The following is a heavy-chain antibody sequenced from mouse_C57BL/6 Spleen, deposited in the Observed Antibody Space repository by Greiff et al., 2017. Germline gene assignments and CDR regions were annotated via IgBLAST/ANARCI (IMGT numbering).Heavy chain of an antibody. J-gene: IGHJ4*01. D-gene: IGHD1-1*01. Sequence: VQGVESGPGLVAPSQSLSITCTVSGFSLTSYGVHWVRQPPGKGLEWLVVIWSDGSTTYNSALKSRLSISKDNSKSQVFLKMNSLQTDDTAMYYCARHGTYYGSSLYYAMDYWGQGTSVTVSS. CDR1: GFSLTSYG. CDR2: IWSDGST. V-gene: IGHV2-6-1*01. CDR3: ARHGTYYGSSLYYAMDY.